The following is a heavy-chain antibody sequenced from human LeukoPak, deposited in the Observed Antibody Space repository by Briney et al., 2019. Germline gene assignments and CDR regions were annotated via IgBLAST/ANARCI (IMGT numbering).Heavy chain of an antibody. CDR2: IYSDNT. Sequence: GGSLRLSCTVSGFTVSSNSMSWVRQAPGKGLEWVSFIYSDNTHYSDSVKGRFTISRDNSKNTLYLQMNSLRAEDTAVYYCARRAGAYSHPYDYWGQGTLVTASS. CDR3: ARRAGAYSHPYDY. CDR1: GFTVSSNS. V-gene: IGHV3-53*01. D-gene: IGHD4/OR15-4a*01. J-gene: IGHJ4*02.